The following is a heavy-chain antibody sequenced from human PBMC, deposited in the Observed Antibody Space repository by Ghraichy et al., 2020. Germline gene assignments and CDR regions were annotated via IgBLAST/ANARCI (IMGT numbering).Heavy chain of an antibody. V-gene: IGHV1-8*01. CDR1: GYTFTSYD. CDR3: ARDCETTSSPWFDP. Sequence: ASVKVSCKASGYTFTSYDINWVRQATGQGLEWMGWMNPNSGNTGYAQKFQGRVTMTRNTPISTAYMELSSLRSEDTAVYYCARDCETTSSPWFDPWGQGTLVTVSS. J-gene: IGHJ5*02. CDR2: MNPNSGNT. D-gene: IGHD4-11*01.